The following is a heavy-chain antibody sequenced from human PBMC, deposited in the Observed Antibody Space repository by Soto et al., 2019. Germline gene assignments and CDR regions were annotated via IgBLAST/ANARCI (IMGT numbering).Heavy chain of an antibody. CDR2: LYSGGTT. J-gene: IGHJ1*01. V-gene: IGHV3-53*01. CDR1: GFSVSDNY. CDR3: TRGRDITTTGTGIPGL. D-gene: IGHD1-1*01. Sequence: PGGSLRLSCAASGFSVSDNYMNWVRQAPGKGPEWVSVLYSGGTTHYADSVKGRFTISRDNSKNTLFLQMNSLRAEDTAMYYCTRGRDITTTGTGIPGLWGQGTLVTVSS.